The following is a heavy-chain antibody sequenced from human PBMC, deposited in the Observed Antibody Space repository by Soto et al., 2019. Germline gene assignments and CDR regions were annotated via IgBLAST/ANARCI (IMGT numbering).Heavy chain of an antibody. D-gene: IGHD3-16*01. Sequence: EVQLVESGGGLVQPGGSLRLSCAGSGFTLSDHYIDWVRQAPGKGLEWVGRSRDKPQGYSTAYAESVKGRFTTSRDESKKFTYLTKKSLENGDTALYYFVRAKYFPDRFGLTPWLDFWGQGTLVNVSS. CDR3: VRAKYFPDRFGLTPWLDF. CDR2: SRDKPQGYST. CDR1: GFTLSDHY. J-gene: IGHJ4*02. V-gene: IGHV3-72*01.